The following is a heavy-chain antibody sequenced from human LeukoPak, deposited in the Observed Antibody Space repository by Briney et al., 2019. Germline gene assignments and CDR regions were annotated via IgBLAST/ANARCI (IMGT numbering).Heavy chain of an antibody. CDR1: GFTFSSYW. V-gene: IGHV3-7*01. CDR3: ARDGLYSSSWYVDY. CDR2: IKQDGSEK. J-gene: IGHJ4*02. Sequence: GGXLRLSCAASGFTFSSYWMSWVRQAPGKGLEWVANIKQDGSEKYYVDSVKGRFTISRDNAKNSLYLQMNSLRAEDTAVYYCARDGLYSSSWYVDYWGQGTLVTVS. D-gene: IGHD6-13*01.